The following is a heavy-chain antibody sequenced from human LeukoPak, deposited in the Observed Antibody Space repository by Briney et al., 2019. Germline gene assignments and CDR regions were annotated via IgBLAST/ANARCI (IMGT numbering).Heavy chain of an antibody. CDR3: ARALESGYHPAYYYYDMDV. D-gene: IGHD3-22*01. CDR1: GFSFSSHG. J-gene: IGHJ6*02. CDR2: TWYDGKNK. Sequence: GGSLRLSCAASGFSFSSHGMHWVRQAPGKGLEWVAVTWYDGKNKFYADSVKGRFTISRDISKNTAYLQMNSLRAEDTAVYYCARALESGYHPAYYYYDMDVWGQGTTVTVSS. V-gene: IGHV3-33*01.